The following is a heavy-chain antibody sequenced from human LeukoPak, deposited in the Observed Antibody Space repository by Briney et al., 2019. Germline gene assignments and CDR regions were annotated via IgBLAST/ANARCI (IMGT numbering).Heavy chain of an antibody. J-gene: IGHJ3*02. CDR3: ATRRWSTGRSYALDI. V-gene: IGHV3-7*01. Sequence: PGGSLRPSCAASGFTFSSCWMTWVRQAPGKGLEWVANIKQDGSEKSYVDSVKGRFTISRDNAKNSLYLQMNSLRAEDTAVYYCATRRWSTGRSYALDIWGQGTMVTVSS. CDR1: GFTFSSCW. D-gene: IGHD3-10*01. CDR2: IKQDGSEK.